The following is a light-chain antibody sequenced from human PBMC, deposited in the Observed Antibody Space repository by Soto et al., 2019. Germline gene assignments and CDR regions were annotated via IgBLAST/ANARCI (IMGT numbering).Light chain of an antibody. CDR2: AAS. CDR1: QGFGTW. V-gene: IGKV1-12*01. J-gene: IGKJ4*01. CDR3: QQASSFPLS. Sequence: DIQMTQSPSSVSASVGDRIAITCRASQGFGTWLAWYQQKPGKAPKLLIYAASNLQSGVPSRFSGRGSGIDFTLTISSLQPEDSATYFCQQASSFPLSFGGGTNVEI.